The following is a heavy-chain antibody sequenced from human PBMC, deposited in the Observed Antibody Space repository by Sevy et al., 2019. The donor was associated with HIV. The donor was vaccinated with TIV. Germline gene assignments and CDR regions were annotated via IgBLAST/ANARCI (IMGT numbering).Heavy chain of an antibody. Sequence: GGSLRLSCAASGFTFSSYGMHWVRQAPGKGLEWVAVISYDGSNKYYADSVKGRFTISRDNSKNTLYLQMTSLRAEDTAVYYCARAAGTTGSGWFDPWGQGTLVTVSS. D-gene: IGHD1-1*01. J-gene: IGHJ5*02. CDR3: ARAAGTTGSGWFDP. CDR1: GFTFSSYG. V-gene: IGHV3-30*03. CDR2: ISYDGSNK.